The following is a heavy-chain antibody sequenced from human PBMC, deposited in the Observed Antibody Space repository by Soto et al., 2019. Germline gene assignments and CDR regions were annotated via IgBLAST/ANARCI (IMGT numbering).Heavy chain of an antibody. V-gene: IGHV3-72*01. J-gene: IGHJ2*01. D-gene: IGHD3-10*01. Sequence: EVQLVESGGGLVQPGGSLRLSCAASGFIFSDHYMDWVRQAPGKGLEWVGRIRNKPNRYSTDYAASVKGRFTISRDDSSNSLYLQMNSLKTDDTAVYYCARAQDRGGDFVLWGRGTLVTVSS. CDR3: ARAQDRGGDFVL. CDR2: IRNKPNRYST. CDR1: GFIFSDHY.